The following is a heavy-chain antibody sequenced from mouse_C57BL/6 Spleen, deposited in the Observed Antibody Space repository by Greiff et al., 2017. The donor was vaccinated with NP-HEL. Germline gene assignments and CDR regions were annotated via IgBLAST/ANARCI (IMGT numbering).Heavy chain of an antibody. CDR3: ARERIYYYGSSPWCFDV. CDR2: IYPGDGDT. Sequence: VQLQQSGPELVKPGASVKISCKASGYAFSSSWMNWVKQRPGKGLEWIGRIYPGDGDTNYNGKFKGKATLTADKSSSTAYMQLSSLTSEDSAVYFCARERIYYYGSSPWCFDVWGTGTTVTVSS. D-gene: IGHD1-1*01. J-gene: IGHJ1*03. CDR1: GYAFSSSW. V-gene: IGHV1-82*01.